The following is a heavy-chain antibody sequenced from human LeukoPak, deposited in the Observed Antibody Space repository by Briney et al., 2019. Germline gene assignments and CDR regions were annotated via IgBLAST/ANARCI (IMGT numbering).Heavy chain of an antibody. CDR3: ARVSRGELSLAFDY. V-gene: IGHV1-2*02. J-gene: IGHJ4*02. D-gene: IGHD1-26*01. CDR1: GYTFTGYY. Sequence: ASVKVSCKASGYTFTGYYMHWVRQAPGQGLEWMGWINPNTGATNYAQDFRGRITMTRDTSISTAYMELSRLRSDDTAVYYCARVSRGELSLAFDYWGQGTLVTVSS. CDR2: INPNTGAT.